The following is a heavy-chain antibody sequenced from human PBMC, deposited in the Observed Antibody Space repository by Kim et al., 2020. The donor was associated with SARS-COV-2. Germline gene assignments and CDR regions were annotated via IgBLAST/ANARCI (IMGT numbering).Heavy chain of an antibody. V-gene: IGHV3-23*01. D-gene: IGHD3-10*01. Sequence: GGSLRLSCAASGFTFSSYAMSWVRQAPGKGLEWVSAISGSGGSTYYADFVKGRFTISRDNSKNTLCLQMSSLRAEDTAVYYCAKVDSLWFGEYDYWGQGTLVTVSS. CDR2: ISGSGGST. CDR3: AKVDSLWFGEYDY. J-gene: IGHJ4*02. CDR1: GFTFSSYA.